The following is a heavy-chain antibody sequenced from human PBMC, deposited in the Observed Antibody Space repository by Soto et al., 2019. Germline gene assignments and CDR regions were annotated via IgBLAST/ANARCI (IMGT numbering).Heavy chain of an antibody. J-gene: IGHJ5*02. CDR3: ARSQYQPLLYTNWFDP. D-gene: IGHD2-2*01. CDR2: IYYSGST. Sequence: PSDTLSLTCTVSGGSISSYYWSWIRQPPGKGLEWIGYIYYSGSTNYNPSLKSRVTISVDTSKNQFSLKLSSVTAADTAVYYCARSQYQPLLYTNWFDPWGQGTLVTVSS. V-gene: IGHV4-59*08. CDR1: GGSISSYY.